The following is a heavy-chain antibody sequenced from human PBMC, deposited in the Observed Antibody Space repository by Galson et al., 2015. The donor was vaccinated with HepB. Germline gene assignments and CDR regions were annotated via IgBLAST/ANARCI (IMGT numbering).Heavy chain of an antibody. J-gene: IGHJ6*02. Sequence: SLRLSCAASGFTFDDYTMHWVRQAPGKGLEWVSLISWDGGSTYYADSVKGRFTISRDNSKNSLYLQMNSLRTEDTALYYCAKDIGAYCSSTSCLYGMDVWGQGTTVTVSS. V-gene: IGHV3-43*01. CDR2: ISWDGGST. CDR3: AKDIGAYCSSTSCLYGMDV. D-gene: IGHD2-2*01. CDR1: GFTFDDYT.